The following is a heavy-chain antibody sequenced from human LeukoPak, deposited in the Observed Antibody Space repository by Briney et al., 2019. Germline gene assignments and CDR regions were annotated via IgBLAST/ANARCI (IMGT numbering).Heavy chain of an antibody. CDR2: INPNSGGT. CDR3: ARGGSSSWYYFYY. V-gene: IGHV1-2*02. Sequence: ASVKVSCKSSGYTFTVYYMHWVRQPPGQGLEWMGWINPNSGGTNYAQKFQGRVTMTRDTSISTAYMELSRLRSDDTAVYYCARGGSSSWYYFYYWGQGELFTVSS. D-gene: IGHD6-13*01. J-gene: IGHJ4*02. CDR1: GYTFTVYY.